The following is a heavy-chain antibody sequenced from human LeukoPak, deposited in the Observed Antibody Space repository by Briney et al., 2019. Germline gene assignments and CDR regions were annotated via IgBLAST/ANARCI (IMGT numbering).Heavy chain of an antibody. J-gene: IGHJ3*02. CDR3: ASHTGAGVAFRPFHI. Sequence: GGSLRLACAASGLNFKIHYMSWVRQAPGKGLEWVAKINPDGSRLLYVDSVRGRFTISRDNAKNSVYLQMNSLRAEDTALYYCASHTGAGVAFRPFHIWGQGTMVTVSS. CDR2: INPDGSRL. V-gene: IGHV3-7*01. CDR1: GLNFKIHY. D-gene: IGHD2-8*01.